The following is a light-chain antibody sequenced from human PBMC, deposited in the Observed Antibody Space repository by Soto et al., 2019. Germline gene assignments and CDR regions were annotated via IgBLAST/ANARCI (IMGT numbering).Light chain of an antibody. CDR1: QSVSSN. CDR3: QQYNNWPPMYT. CDR2: GAS. V-gene: IGKV3-15*01. Sequence: EIVMTQSPATLSVSPGERATLSCRASQSVSSNLAWYQQKPCQAPRLLIYGASTRATGIPARFSGSGSGTELPLTISSLQSEDFAVYYCQQYNNWPPMYTFGQGTKLEIK. J-gene: IGKJ2*01.